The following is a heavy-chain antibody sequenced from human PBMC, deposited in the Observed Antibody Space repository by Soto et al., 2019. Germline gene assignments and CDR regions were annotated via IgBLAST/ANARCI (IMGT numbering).Heavy chain of an antibody. J-gene: IGHJ6*03. CDR1: GGSISSYY. V-gene: IGHV4-59*08. CDR2: IYYSGST. Sequence: QVQLQESGPGLVKPSETLSLTCTVSGGSISSYYWSWIRQPPGKGLEWIGYIYYSGSTNYNPSLRSRVTISVDTSKNQFSLRLSSVTAADTAVYYCATRAADYDFWRGYYSYYYYMDVWGKGTTVTVSS. D-gene: IGHD3-3*01. CDR3: ATRAADYDFWRGYYSYYYYMDV.